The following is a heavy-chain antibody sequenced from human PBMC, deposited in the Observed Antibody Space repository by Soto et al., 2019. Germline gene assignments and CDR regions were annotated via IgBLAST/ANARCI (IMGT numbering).Heavy chain of an antibody. CDR2: IRSKAYGGIT. CDR3: TRVGSTRSAWFDP. CDR1: GFTFGDYA. V-gene: IGHV3-49*03. J-gene: IGHJ5*02. Sequence: PGGSLRLSCTASGFTFGDYAMSWFRQAPGKGLEWVGFIRSKAYGGITEYAASVKGRFTISRDDSKSIAYLQMNSLKTEDTAVYYCTRVGSTRSAWFDPWGQGTLVTVSS. D-gene: IGHD2-2*01.